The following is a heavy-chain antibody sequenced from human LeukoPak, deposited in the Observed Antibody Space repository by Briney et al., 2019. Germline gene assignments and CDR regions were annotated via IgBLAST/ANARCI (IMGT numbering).Heavy chain of an antibody. Sequence: GGSLRLSCAASGFTFSSSWMTWVRQAPGKGLEWVANIKPDGNAKNYADYVKGRFTISRDNAKNSLYLQLNSLRADDTAVYYCARDRAYNTFDYWGQGTLVAVSS. V-gene: IGHV3-7*01. CDR2: IKPDGNAK. D-gene: IGHD1-14*01. J-gene: IGHJ4*02. CDR1: GFTFSSSW. CDR3: ARDRAYNTFDY.